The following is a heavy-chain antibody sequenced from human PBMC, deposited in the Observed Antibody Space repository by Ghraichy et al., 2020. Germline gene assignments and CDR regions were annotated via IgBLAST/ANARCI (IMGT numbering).Heavy chain of an antibody. CDR1: GFTFGDYG. Sequence: SLNISCAASGFTFGDYGMHWVRQAPGKGLEWVSGISWNSGNIDYADSVQGRFTISRDDAKSSLYLQMNSLRPEDTALYYCARDGGNCSDSNCYPYYYYGMDVWGRGTTVAVSS. CDR3: ARDGGNCSDSNCYPYYYYGMDV. V-gene: IGHV3-9*01. D-gene: IGHD2-15*01. CDR2: ISWNSGNI. J-gene: IGHJ6*02.